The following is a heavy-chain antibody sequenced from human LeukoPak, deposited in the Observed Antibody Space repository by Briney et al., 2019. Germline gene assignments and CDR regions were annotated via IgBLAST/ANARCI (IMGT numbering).Heavy chain of an antibody. CDR2: IRYDGINK. V-gene: IGHV3-30*02. CDR3: AKMAAENCSGGSCYRFDA. D-gene: IGHD2-15*01. CDR1: GFTFSSYW. J-gene: IGHJ5*02. Sequence: PGGSLRLSCAASGFTFSSYWMSWVRQAPGKGLEWVAFIRYDGINKFYADSVKGRFTISRDNYKNTLYLQMNSLRPEDTAVYYCAKMAAENCSGGSCYRFDAWGQGILVTVSP.